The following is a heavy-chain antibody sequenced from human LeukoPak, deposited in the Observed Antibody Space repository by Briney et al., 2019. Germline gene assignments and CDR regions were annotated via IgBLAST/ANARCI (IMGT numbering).Heavy chain of an antibody. D-gene: IGHD2-2*01. CDR2: INPNSGGT. V-gene: IGHV1-2*02. CDR1: GYTFTGYY. CDR3: AKPDYARGDWFDP. Sequence: ASVKVSCKASGYTFTGYYMHWVRQAPGQGLEWMGWINPNSGGTNYAQKFQGRVTMTRDTSISTAYMELSRLRSDDTAVYYCAKPDYARGDWFDPWGQGTLVTVSS. J-gene: IGHJ5*02.